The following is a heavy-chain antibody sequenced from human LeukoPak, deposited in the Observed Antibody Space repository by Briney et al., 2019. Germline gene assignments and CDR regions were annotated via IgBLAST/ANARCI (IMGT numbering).Heavy chain of an antibody. J-gene: IGHJ5*02. CDR3: ARDPMVRGAGWFDP. V-gene: IGHV4-34*01. Sequence: SETLSLTCAVYGGSFSGYYWSWIRQPPGKGLEWIGEINHSGSTNYNPSLKSRVTISVDTSKNQFSLQLNSVTPEDTAVYYCARDPMVRGAGWFDPWGQGTLVTVSS. CDR1: GGSFSGYY. CDR2: INHSGST. D-gene: IGHD3-10*01.